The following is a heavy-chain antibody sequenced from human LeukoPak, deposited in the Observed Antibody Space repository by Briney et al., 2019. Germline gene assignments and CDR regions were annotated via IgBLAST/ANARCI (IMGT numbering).Heavy chain of an antibody. CDR2: INHSGST. CDR1: GGSISSYY. J-gene: IGHJ4*02. D-gene: IGHD4-17*01. CDR3: ARGQGTVTTH. V-gene: IGHV4-34*01. Sequence: PSETLSLTCTASGGSISSYYWTWIRQPPGKGLEWIGEINHSGSTNYNPSLKSRVTISVDTSKNQFSLKLSSVTAADTAVYYCARGQGTVTTHWGQGTLVTVSS.